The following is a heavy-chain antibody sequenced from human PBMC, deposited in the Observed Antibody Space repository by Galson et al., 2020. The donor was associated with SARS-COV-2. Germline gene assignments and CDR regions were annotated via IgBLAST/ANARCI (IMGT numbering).Heavy chain of an antibody. Sequence: GGSLRLSCAASGLNFTSYDLAWVRQAPGKGLEWVSRIGGGSGNTNYADSVKGRFTVSKDSSKKTVYLQIDSLRAEDTAVYYCAKSHGPDYYYGLDVWGQGTTVTVSS. D-gene: IGHD2-2*01. J-gene: IGHJ6*02. CDR2: IGGGSGNT. V-gene: IGHV3-23*01. CDR1: GLNFTSYD. CDR3: AKSHGPDYYYGLDV.